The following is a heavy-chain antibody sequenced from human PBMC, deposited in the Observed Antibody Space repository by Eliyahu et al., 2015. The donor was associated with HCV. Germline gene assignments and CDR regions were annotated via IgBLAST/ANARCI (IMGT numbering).Heavy chain of an antibody. V-gene: IGHV1-2*06. CDR2: INPGSGQS. CDR3: LLWLGDEDY. J-gene: IGHJ4*02. D-gene: IGHD3-10*01. Sequence: QVHLVQSGPEVKRPGPSVKVSCKTSGYSFNDFYIHWFRQAPGEGPEWMGRINPGSGQSNYEQKFQHRLSLTRDSSISSANLELRGLTSDDTAIYYCLLWLGDEDYWGPGTRVTV. CDR1: GYSFNDFY.